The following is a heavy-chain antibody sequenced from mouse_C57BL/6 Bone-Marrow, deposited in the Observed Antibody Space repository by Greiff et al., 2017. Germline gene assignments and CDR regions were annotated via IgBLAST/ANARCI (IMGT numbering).Heavy chain of an antibody. V-gene: IGHV5-17*01. CDR2: ISSGSSTT. CDR3: ASVAWFAY. CDR1: GFTFSDSG. J-gene: IGHJ3*01. Sequence: EVKVVASGGGLVKPGGSLKLSCAASGFTFSDSGMHWVRQAPEKGLEWVAYISSGSSTTYSADTVKGQFTISRDNANNTLFLQMTSLRAEDTAMYYCASVAWFAYWGQGTLVTVSA.